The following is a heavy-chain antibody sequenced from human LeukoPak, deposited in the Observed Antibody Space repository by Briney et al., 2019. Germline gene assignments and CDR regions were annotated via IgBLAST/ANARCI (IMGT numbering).Heavy chain of an antibody. D-gene: IGHD3-22*01. CDR2: IDPNSGDT. CDR1: GYSFTGYF. J-gene: IGHJ4*02. Sequence: ASVKVSCKASGYSFTGYFIHWGRQAPGQRLEWMGCIDPNSGDTKYAQKFQGRVSMPRDTSTRTAYMELSRLRSDDTAVYFCARSGSTGYSLDYWGQGTLVTVSS. V-gene: IGHV1-2*02. CDR3: ARSGSTGYSLDY.